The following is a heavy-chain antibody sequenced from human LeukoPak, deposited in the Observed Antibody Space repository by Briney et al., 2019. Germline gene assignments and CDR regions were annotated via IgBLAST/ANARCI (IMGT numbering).Heavy chain of an antibody. CDR3: ARMHPNSSGYLYYFDY. CDR1: GGTFSSYA. Sequence: SVKVSCKASGGTFSSYAISWVRQDPGQGLEWMGGIIPIFGTANYAQKFQGRVTITADESTSTAYMELSSLRSEDTAVYYCARMHPNSSGYLYYFDYWGQGTLVTVSS. V-gene: IGHV1-69*13. CDR2: IIPIFGTA. D-gene: IGHD3-22*01. J-gene: IGHJ4*02.